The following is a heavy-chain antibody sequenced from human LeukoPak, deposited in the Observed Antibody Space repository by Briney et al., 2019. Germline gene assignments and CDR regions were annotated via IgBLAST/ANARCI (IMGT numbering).Heavy chain of an antibody. V-gene: IGHV3-30*02. D-gene: IGHD6-19*01. J-gene: IGHJ4*02. Sequence: GSLRLSCAASGFTFSNYGMHWVRQAPGKGLEWVALIWYDGSNKYYADSVKGRFTISRDNSKNTLYLQMNSLRAEDTAVYYCARDRAVAEFDYWGQGTLVTVSS. CDR3: ARDRAVAEFDY. CDR1: GFTFSNYG. CDR2: IWYDGSNK.